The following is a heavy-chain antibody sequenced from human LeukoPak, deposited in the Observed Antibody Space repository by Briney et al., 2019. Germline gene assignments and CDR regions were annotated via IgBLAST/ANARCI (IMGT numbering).Heavy chain of an antibody. CDR1: GFTFSSYA. J-gene: IGHJ4*02. D-gene: IGHD3-22*01. Sequence: GRSLRLSCAASGFTFSSYAMHWVRQAPGKGLEWVAVISYDGSNKYYADSVKGRFTISRDNSKNTLYLQMNSLRAEDTAVYYCAKVPFGYYDSSGYSDWGQGTLVTVSS. CDR3: AKVPFGYYDSSGYSD. V-gene: IGHV3-30*04. CDR2: ISYDGSNK.